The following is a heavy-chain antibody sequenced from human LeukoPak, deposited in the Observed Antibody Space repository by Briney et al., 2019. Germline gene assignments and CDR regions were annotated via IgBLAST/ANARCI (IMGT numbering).Heavy chain of an antibody. J-gene: IGHJ3*02. CDR3: AREGPNLVGTRAFDI. Sequence: ASVKVSCKASGYTFTSYDINWVRQATGQGLEWMGGIIPIFGTANYAQKFQGRVTITADKSTSTAYMELSSLRSEDTAVYYCAREGPNLVGTRAFDIWGQGTMVTVSS. CDR2: IIPIFGTA. D-gene: IGHD1-26*01. V-gene: IGHV1-69*06. CDR1: GYTFTSYD.